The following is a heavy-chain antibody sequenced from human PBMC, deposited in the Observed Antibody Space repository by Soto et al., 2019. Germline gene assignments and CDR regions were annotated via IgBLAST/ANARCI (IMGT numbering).Heavy chain of an antibody. CDR2: INPSGGST. CDR3: ASGRAYYDILTGYYPFGSGAFDI. Sequence: RASVKVSCKASGYTFTSYYMHWVRQAPGQGLEWMGIINPSGGSTSYAQKFQGRVTMTRDASTSTVYMELSSLRSEDTAVYYCASGRAYYDILTGYYPFGSGAFDIWGQGTMVTVSS. J-gene: IGHJ3*02. D-gene: IGHD3-9*01. V-gene: IGHV1-46*01. CDR1: GYTFTSYY.